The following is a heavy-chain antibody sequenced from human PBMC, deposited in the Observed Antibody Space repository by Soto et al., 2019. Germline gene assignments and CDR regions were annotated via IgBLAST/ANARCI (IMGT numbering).Heavy chain of an antibody. V-gene: IGHV3-23*01. Sequence: GESLKISCAASGFTFSSYAMSWVRQAPGKGLEWVSAISGSGGSTYYADSVKGRFTISRDNSKNTLYLQMNSLRAEDTAVYYCAKGESIFGVVTPYYYYYMDVWGKGTTVTVSS. CDR1: GFTFSSYA. D-gene: IGHD3-3*01. CDR3: AKGESIFGVVTPYYYYYMDV. J-gene: IGHJ6*03. CDR2: ISGSGGST.